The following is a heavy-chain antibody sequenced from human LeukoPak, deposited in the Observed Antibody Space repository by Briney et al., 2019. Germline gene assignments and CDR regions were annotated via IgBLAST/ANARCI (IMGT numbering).Heavy chain of an antibody. CDR3: AREKKYCSTASCLDY. D-gene: IGHD2-2*01. CDR2: IYYSGST. Sequence: SQTLSLTCTVSGGSISSGDYYWSWIRQPPGKGLEWIGYIYYSGSTYYNPSLSSRLTISVDTSKNQISLKLSSVTAADTAVYYCAREKKYCSTASCLDYWGQGTLVTVSS. J-gene: IGHJ4*02. V-gene: IGHV4-30-4*08. CDR1: GGSISSGDYY.